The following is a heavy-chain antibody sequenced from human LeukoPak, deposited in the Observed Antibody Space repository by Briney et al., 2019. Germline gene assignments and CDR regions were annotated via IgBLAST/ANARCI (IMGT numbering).Heavy chain of an antibody. V-gene: IGHV1-2*02. CDR2: INPNSGGT. J-gene: IGHJ4*02. Sequence: ASVKVSCKASGYTFTGYYMHWVRQAPGQGLEWMGWINPNSGGTNYAQKFQGRVTMTRDTSISTAYMELSRLRSDDTAVYYCARDGFHTTGDYFDYWGQGTLVTVSS. D-gene: IGHD1-1*01. CDR1: GYTFTGYY. CDR3: ARDGFHTTGDYFDY.